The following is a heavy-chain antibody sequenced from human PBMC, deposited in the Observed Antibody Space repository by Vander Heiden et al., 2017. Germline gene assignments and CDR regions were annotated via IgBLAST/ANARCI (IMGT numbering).Heavy chain of an antibody. D-gene: IGHD3-22*01. CDR1: GGSFSGYY. J-gene: IGHJ4*02. CDR3: ARGGYYDSSGYYNEFDY. Sequence: QVQLQPWGAGLLKPSETLSLTCAVYGGSFSGYYWSWIRQPPGKGLEWIGEINHSGSTNYNPSLKSRVTISVDTSKNQFSLKLSSVTAADTAVYYCARGGYYDSSGYYNEFDYWGQGTLVTVSS. V-gene: IGHV4-34*01. CDR2: INHSGST.